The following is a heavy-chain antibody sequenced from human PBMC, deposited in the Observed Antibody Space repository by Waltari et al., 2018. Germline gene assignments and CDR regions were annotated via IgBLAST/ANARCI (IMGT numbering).Heavy chain of an antibody. CDR2: IYYSGST. CDR3: ARDLGVYSSGWPDAFDI. D-gene: IGHD6-19*01. CDR1: GGSISSYY. V-gene: IGHV4-59*01. Sequence: QVQLQESGPGLVKPSETLSLTCTVSGGSISSYYWSWIRQPPGKGLEWIGYIYYSGSTTYNPSLKSRVTISVDTSKNQFSLKLSSVTAADTAVYYCARDLGVYSSGWPDAFDIWGQGTMVTVSS. J-gene: IGHJ3*02.